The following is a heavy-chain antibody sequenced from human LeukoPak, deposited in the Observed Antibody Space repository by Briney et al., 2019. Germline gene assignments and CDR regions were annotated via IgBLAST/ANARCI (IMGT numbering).Heavy chain of an antibody. CDR3: ARNSSGYSSPFDY. CDR2: IGAYNGNT. CDR1: VYTFTSYG. J-gene: IGHJ4*02. V-gene: IGHV1-18*01. D-gene: IGHD3-22*01. Sequence: GASVKVSCKASVYTFTSYGITWVRQAPGQGLEWMGWIGAYNGNTNYAQKFQDRVTMTTDTSTSTGYMELRSLRSDDTAVYYCARNSSGYSSPFDYWGQGTLVIVSS.